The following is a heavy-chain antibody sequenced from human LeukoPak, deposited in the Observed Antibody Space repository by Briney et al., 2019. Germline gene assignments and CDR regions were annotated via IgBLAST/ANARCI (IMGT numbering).Heavy chain of an antibody. CDR1: GFTFDDYA. Sequence: GGSLRLSCAASGFTFDDYAMHWVRQAPGKGLLWVSLISGDGGWTYYADTLKGRFTISRDNSKNSLYLQMNSLTTEDTALYYCAKDGGGGYSSTYFFDNWGQGTLVTVSS. CDR2: ISGDGGWT. J-gene: IGHJ4*02. D-gene: IGHD3-22*01. CDR3: AKDGGGGYSSTYFFDN. V-gene: IGHV3-43*02.